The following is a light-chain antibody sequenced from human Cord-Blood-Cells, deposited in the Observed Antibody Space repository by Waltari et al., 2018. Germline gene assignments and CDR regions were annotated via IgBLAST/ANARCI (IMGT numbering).Light chain of an antibody. J-gene: IGLJ2*01. CDR2: DVS. V-gene: IGLV2-11*01. CDR1: SSDVGGYNY. Sequence: PGQSVTISCTGTSSDVGGYNYVSWYQQHPGKAPKLMIYDVSKRPSGVPDRFSGSKSGNTASLTISGLQAEDEADYYCCSYAGSYTVVFGGGTKLTVL. CDR3: CSYAGSYTVV.